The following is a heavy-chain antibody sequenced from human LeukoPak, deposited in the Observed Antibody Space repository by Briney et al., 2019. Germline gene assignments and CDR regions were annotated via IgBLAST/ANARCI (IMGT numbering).Heavy chain of an antibody. D-gene: IGHD3-16*01. V-gene: IGHV1-18*01. CDR2: ISAYNGNT. CDR3: ARVTLLFSLPGLLDY. J-gene: IGHJ4*02. CDR1: GYTFTGYG. Sequence: GASVKVSCKASGYTFTGYGISWVRQAPGQGLEWMGWISAYNGNTNYAQKLQGRVTMTTDTSTSTAYMELRSLRSDDTAAYYCARVTLLFSLPGLLDYWGRGTLVTVSS.